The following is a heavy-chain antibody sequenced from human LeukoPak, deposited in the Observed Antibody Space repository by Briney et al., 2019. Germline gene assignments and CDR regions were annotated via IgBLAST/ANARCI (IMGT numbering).Heavy chain of an antibody. V-gene: IGHV3-74*01. CDR1: GSTFSDYW. CDR3: ARSYYDILTGYWVDDTFDI. D-gene: IGHD3-9*01. CDR2: IESDGSST. J-gene: IGHJ3*02. Sequence: GGSLRLSCAASGSTFSDYWRHWVRQGPGKGLEWVSRIESDGSSTSYADSVKGRFTISRDNAKNTLYLQMNSLRAEDTAVYYCARSYYDILTGYWVDDTFDIWGQGTMVTVSS.